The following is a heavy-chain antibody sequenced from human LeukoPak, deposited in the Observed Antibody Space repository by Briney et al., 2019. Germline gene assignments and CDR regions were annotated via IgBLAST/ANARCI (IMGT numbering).Heavy chain of an antibody. J-gene: IGHJ4*02. V-gene: IGHV1-8*01. CDR3: ATDGIPGATTTLDY. CDR1: GYTFTSYD. Sequence: ASVKVSCKASGYTFTSYDINWVRQATGQGLEWMGWMKPNSGNTGYAQKFQARVTMTQDTYEDTAYMELSSLRSEDTAVYYCATDGIPGATTTLDYWGQGTLVTVSS. D-gene: IGHD1-26*01. CDR2: MKPNSGNT.